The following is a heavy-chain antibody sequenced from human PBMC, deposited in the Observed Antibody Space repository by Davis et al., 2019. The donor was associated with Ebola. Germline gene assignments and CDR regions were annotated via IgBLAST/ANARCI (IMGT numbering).Heavy chain of an antibody. CDR2: ISGSGSST. J-gene: IGHJ5*02. V-gene: IGHV3-23*01. Sequence: GESLKISCAASGFTFSSYAMSWVRQAPGKGLEWVSGISGSGSSTYYADSVKGRFTISRDNSKNTLYLQMNSLRAEDTAVYYCARGFVMRGTAAGSHGGFDPWGQGTLVTVSS. CDR1: GFTFSSYA. CDR3: ARGFVMRGTAAGSHGGFDP. D-gene: IGHD6-13*01.